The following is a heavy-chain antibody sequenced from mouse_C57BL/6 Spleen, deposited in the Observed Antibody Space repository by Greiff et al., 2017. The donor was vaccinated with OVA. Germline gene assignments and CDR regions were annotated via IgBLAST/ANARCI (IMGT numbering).Heavy chain of an antibody. CDR3: ARPDTFYAMDY. CDR1: GFTFSDYG. CDR2: ISSGSSTI. V-gene: IGHV5-17*01. J-gene: IGHJ4*01. Sequence: EVKLMESGGGLVKPGGSLKLSCAASGFTFSDYGMHWVRQAPEKGLEWVAYISSGSSTIYYADTVKGRFTISRDNAKNTLFLQMTSLRSEDTAMYYCARPDTFYAMDYWGQGTSVTVSS.